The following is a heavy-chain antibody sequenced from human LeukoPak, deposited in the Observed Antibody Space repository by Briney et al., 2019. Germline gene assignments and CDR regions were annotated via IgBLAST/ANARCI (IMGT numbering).Heavy chain of an antibody. Sequence: SQTLSLTCTVSGGSISSGDYYWSWIRQPPGKGLEWIGYIYYSGSAYYNPSLKSRVTISVDRSKNQFSLKLSSVTAADTAVYYCARVLRPYSSSLNSHFYYFDYWGQGTLVTVSS. CDR1: GGSISSGDYY. V-gene: IGHV4-30-4*08. J-gene: IGHJ4*02. CDR2: IYYSGSA. D-gene: IGHD6-6*01. CDR3: ARVLRPYSSSLNSHFYYFDY.